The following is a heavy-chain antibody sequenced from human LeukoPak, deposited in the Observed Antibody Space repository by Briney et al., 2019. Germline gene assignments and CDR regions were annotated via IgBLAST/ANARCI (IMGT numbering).Heavy chain of an antibody. V-gene: IGHV4-59*01. CDR3: ARDSRYCSSTSCYGRSGFDP. CDR2: IYYSGST. Sequence: SETLSLTCTVSGGSISSYYWSWIRQPPGKGLEWLGYIYYSGSTNYNPSLKSRVTISVDTSKNQFSLKLSSVTAADTAVYYCARDSRYCSSTSCYGRSGFDPWGQGTLVTVSS. D-gene: IGHD2-2*01. CDR1: GGSISSYY. J-gene: IGHJ5*02.